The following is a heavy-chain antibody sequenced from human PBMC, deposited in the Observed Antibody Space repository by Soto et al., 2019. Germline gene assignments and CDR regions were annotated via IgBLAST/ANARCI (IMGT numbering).Heavy chain of an antibody. V-gene: IGHV3-53*02. CDR2: TYSGGST. CDR1: GFTVSTYN. CDR3: ARKLSGAVQGWAYGMDV. J-gene: IGHJ6*02. Sequence: EVHLVESGGGLMQPGGSLRLSCAASGFTVSTYNMFWVRQAPVKGLEWVSVTYSGGSTQYADSVKGRFTVSRDNSKNTLYLQMSSLRDEDTAVYYCARKLSGAVQGWAYGMDVWGRGTTVTVSS. D-gene: IGHD1-26*01.